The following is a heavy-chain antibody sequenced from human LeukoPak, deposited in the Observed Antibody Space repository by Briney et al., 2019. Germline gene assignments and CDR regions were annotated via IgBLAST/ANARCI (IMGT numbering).Heavy chain of an antibody. CDR1: GFTLSSYG. Sequence: GGALRLSCAASGFTLSSYGMHWVRPASGKGVGWGAVISYDGSNKYYADSVKGRFTISRDNSKNTLYLQMNSLRAEDTAVYYCAKDHGSYGDYVQDGSAWGQGTLVTVSS. V-gene: IGHV3-30*18. CDR2: ISYDGSNK. J-gene: IGHJ5*02. D-gene: IGHD4-17*01. CDR3: AKDHGSYGDYVQDGSA.